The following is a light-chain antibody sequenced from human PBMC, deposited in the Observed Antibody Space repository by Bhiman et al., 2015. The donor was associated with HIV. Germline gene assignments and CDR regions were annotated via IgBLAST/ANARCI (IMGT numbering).Light chain of an antibody. Sequence: SYELTQPPSVSVSPGQTARITCSGDALPKQYAYWYQQKPGQAPVLVIYKDTERPSGIPARFSGSSSGTTVTLTISGVQAEDEADYYCQSAANGATYEVFGGGTKLTVL. CDR3: QSAANGATYEV. CDR2: KDT. V-gene: IGLV3-25*03. CDR1: ALPKQY. J-gene: IGLJ2*01.